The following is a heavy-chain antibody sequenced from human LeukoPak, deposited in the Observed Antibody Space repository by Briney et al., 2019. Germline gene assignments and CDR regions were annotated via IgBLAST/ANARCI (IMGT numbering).Heavy chain of an antibody. CDR3: ARGLIAVAGTEYYYMDV. CDR2: INHSGST. J-gene: IGHJ6*03. Sequence: SETLSLTCAVYGGSFSGYYWSWIRQPPGKGLEWIGEINHSGSTNYNPSLKSRVTISVDTSKNQFSLKLSSVTAADTAVYYCARGLIAVAGTEYYYMDVWGKGTTVTVSS. V-gene: IGHV4-34*01. D-gene: IGHD6-19*01. CDR1: GGSFSGYY.